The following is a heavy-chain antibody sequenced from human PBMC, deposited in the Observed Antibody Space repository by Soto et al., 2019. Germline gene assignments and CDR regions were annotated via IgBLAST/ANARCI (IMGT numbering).Heavy chain of an antibody. CDR1: GYTFTNYG. V-gene: IGHV1-18*01. Sequence: QVQLVQSGAEVKKPGASVKVSCKASGYTFTNYGISWVRQAPGQGLEWMGWISAYNGNTDYAQKLQGRVTMTTDTSTSTAYMELRILRSDDTAVYYCARVGAYCVSTSCHDYWGRGTLVTVSS. CDR3: ARVGAYCVSTSCHDY. D-gene: IGHD2-2*01. CDR2: ISAYNGNT. J-gene: IGHJ4*02.